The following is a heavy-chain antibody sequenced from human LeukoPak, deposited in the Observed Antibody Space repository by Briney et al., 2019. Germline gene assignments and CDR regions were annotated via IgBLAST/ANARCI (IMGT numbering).Heavy chain of an antibody. V-gene: IGHV3-7*01. CDR3: ARRFCPHSTICSVPGRDAFDI. CDR1: GFTFSSYA. J-gene: IGHJ3*02. CDR2: INQAGSEE. Sequence: PGGSLRLSCAASGFTFSSYAMSWIRQAPGKGLEWVANINQAGSEEYYIDSVKGRFTISRDNAKNSLFLQMNSLRAEDTAVYYCARRFCPHSTICSVPGRDAFDIWGQGTMVTVSS. D-gene: IGHD2-2*01.